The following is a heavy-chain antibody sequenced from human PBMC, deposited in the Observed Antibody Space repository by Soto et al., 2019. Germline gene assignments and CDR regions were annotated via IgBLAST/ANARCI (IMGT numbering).Heavy chain of an antibody. V-gene: IGHV5-51*01. Sequence: EVQLVQSGAEVKKAGESLKISCKGYGDTFSIYWIGWVRQMPGKGLEWMGIIYPGDSDTRYSPSFQGQVTISADKSINTAYLHWNSLKASDSAMYYCATLLRDYYDSSANGHFDHWGQGTLVTVSS. J-gene: IGHJ4*02. D-gene: IGHD3-22*01. CDR3: ATLLRDYYDSSANGHFDH. CDR1: GDTFSIYW. CDR2: IYPGDSDT.